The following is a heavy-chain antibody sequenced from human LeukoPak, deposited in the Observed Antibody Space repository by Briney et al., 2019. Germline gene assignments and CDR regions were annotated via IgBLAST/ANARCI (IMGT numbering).Heavy chain of an antibody. D-gene: IGHD1-26*01. CDR2: ISSSSSTI. CDR1: GFTFSSYS. Sequence: PGGSLRLSCAASGFTFSSYSMNWVRQAPGKGLEWVSYISSSSSTIYYADSVKGRFTISRDNAKNSLYLQMNSLRAEDTAVYYCARAQRYSGRGGGLDYWGQGTLVTVSS. V-gene: IGHV3-48*04. J-gene: IGHJ4*02. CDR3: ARAQRYSGRGGGLDY.